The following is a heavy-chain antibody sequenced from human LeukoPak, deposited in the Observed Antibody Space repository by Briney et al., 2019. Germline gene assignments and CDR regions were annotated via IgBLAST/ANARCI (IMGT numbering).Heavy chain of an antibody. CDR2: ISSSGSTI. Sequence: GGSLRLSCAASGFTFSSYEMNWVRQAPGKGLEWVSYISSSGSTIYYADSVKGRFTISRDNAKNSLYLQMNSLRAEDTAVYYCARGARYYYDSSGYYERNYFDYWGQGTLVTVSS. CDR1: GFTFSSYE. D-gene: IGHD3-22*01. V-gene: IGHV3-48*03. CDR3: ARGARYYYDSSGYYERNYFDY. J-gene: IGHJ4*02.